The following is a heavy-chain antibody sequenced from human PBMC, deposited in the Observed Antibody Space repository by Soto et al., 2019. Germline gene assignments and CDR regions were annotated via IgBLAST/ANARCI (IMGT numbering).Heavy chain of an antibody. CDR1: SGSISSSNW. D-gene: IGHD2-15*01. V-gene: IGHV4-4*02. J-gene: IGHJ1*01. CDR3: ASRVSVVAATSYFQH. CDR2: IYHSGST. Sequence: SETLSLTCAVSSGSISSSNWWSWVRQPPGKGLEWIGEIYHSGSTNYNPSLKSRVTISVDKSKNQFSLKLSSVTAADTAVYYCASRVSVVAATSYFQHWGQGTRVTVSS.